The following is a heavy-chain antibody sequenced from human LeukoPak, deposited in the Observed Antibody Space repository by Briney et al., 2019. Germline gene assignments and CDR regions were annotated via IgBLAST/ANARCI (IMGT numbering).Heavy chain of an antibody. CDR1: GGSFSGYY. V-gene: IGHV4-34*01. J-gene: IGHJ4*02. Sequence: PSETLSLTCAVYGGSFSGYYWSWIRQPPGKGLEWIGEINHSGSTNYNPSLKSRVTISVDTSKKQFSLKLSSMTAADTAVYYCVTYYFDSSGPKKNYWGQGTLVTVSS. CDR3: VTYYFDSSGPKKNY. D-gene: IGHD3-22*01. CDR2: INHSGST.